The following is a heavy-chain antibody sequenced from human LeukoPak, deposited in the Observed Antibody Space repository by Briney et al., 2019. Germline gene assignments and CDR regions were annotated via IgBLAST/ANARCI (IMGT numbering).Heavy chain of an antibody. D-gene: IGHD2/OR15-2a*01. CDR3: AGHHPRNTVDF. J-gene: IGHJ4*02. CDR2: ISDIGSI. V-gene: IGHV4-59*08. CDR1: GGSISSYY. Sequence: SETLSLTCTGSGGSISSYYWSWIRQPPGKGLEWIAYISDIGSINYHPSLKSRVTISLDTSKNQFSLKLSSVTAADTAVYYCAGHHPRNTVDFWGQGTLVTVSS.